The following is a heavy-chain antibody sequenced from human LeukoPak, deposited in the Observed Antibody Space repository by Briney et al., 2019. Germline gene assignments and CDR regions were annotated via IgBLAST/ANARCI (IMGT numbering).Heavy chain of an antibody. J-gene: IGHJ6*03. D-gene: IGHD1-26*01. CDR2: ISGSGGST. CDR3: AKCDRKWELLIGDYYYYMDV. Sequence: PGGSLRLSCAASGFTFSSYAMSWVRQAPGKGLEWVSAISGSGGSTYYADSVKGRSTISRDNSKNTLYLQMNSLRAEDTAVYYCAKCDRKWELLIGDYYYYMDVWGKGTTVTVSS. V-gene: IGHV3-23*01. CDR1: GFTFSSYA.